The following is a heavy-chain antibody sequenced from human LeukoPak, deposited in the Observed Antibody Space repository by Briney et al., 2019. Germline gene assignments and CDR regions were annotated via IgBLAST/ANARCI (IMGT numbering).Heavy chain of an antibody. CDR2: IYYSGST. V-gene: IGHV4-39*07. CDR1: GGSINSNSYY. D-gene: IGHD3-22*01. CDR3: ARVDYYDSSGYHPYFDY. J-gene: IGHJ4*02. Sequence: PSETLPLTCTVSGGSINSNSYYWGWIRQPPGKGLEWIGSIYYSGSTYYNPSLKSRVTISVDTSKNQFSLKLSSVTAADTAVYYCARVDYYDSSGYHPYFDYWGQGTLVTVSS.